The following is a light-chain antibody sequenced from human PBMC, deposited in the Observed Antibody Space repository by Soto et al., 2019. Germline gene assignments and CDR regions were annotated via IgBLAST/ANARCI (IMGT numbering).Light chain of an antibody. CDR1: QRINNY. Sequence: DIQMTQSPSSLSASVGDIVTITCRASQRINNYLSWYQQKPGKAPNLLIYATSSLQSGVPSRFSGRGSGTKFTLTISSLHPEDFETYYCQQGYNIPVTFGKGTKVDIK. J-gene: IGKJ1*01. V-gene: IGKV1-39*01. CDR3: QQGYNIPVT. CDR2: ATS.